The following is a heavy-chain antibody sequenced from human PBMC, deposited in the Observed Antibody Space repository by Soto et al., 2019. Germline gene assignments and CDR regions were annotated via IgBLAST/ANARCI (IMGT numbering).Heavy chain of an antibody. J-gene: IGHJ4*02. CDR1: GFTFSSYG. Sequence: QVQLVESGGGVVQPGRSLRLSCAASGFTFSSYGMHWVRQAPGKGLEWVGWINPNSGGTNYAQKFQGRVTMTRDTSISTAYMELSRLRSDDTAVYYCARGSFGVVTASPFDYWGQGTLVTVSS. D-gene: IGHD2-21*02. CDR2: INPNSGGT. CDR3: ARGSFGVVTASPFDY. V-gene: IGHV1-2*02.